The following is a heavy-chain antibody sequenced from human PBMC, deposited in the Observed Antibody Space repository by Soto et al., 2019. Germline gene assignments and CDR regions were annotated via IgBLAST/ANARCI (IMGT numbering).Heavy chain of an antibody. J-gene: IGHJ6*03. CDR1: GYTFTNYG. CDR3: ARVRQLVGYCYYYMDV. V-gene: IGHV1-18*01. D-gene: IGHD6-6*01. CDR2: ISAYNGNT. Sequence: QVQLLQSGAEVKKPGASVKVSCKASGYTFTNYGITWVRQAPGQGLEWMGWISAYNGNTHYTQRRQGRVTMTTDTSTSTAYMELRGLRSDDTAVYYCARVRQLVGYCYYYMDVWGKGTTVTVSS.